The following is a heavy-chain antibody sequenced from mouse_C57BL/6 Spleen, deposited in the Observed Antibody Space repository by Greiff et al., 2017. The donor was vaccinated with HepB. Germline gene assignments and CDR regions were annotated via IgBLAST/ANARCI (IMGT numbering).Heavy chain of an antibody. CDR2: ISNGGGST. CDR1: GFTFSDYY. J-gene: IGHJ4*01. D-gene: IGHD1-1*01. Sequence: EVKLEESGGGLVQPGGSLKLSCAASGFTFSDYYMYWVRQTPEKRLEWVAYISNGGGSTYYPETVKGRFTISRDNAKNTLYLQMSRLKSEDTAMYYCARGGLLYAMDYWGQGTSVTVSS. CDR3: ARGGLLYAMDY. V-gene: IGHV5-12*01.